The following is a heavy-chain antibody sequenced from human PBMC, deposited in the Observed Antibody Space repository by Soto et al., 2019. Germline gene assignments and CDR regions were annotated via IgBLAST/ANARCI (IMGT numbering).Heavy chain of an antibody. CDR3: AKGFNWNRVDS. J-gene: IGHJ4*02. D-gene: IGHD1-20*01. V-gene: IGHV3-53*01. CDR1: VFTVSNTY. Sequence: GVSLRLSCEASVFTVSNTYMSWIRQAPGRGLEWVSIIYGGGRTYYTDSVKGRFTIPKDNSRNTVYLQMNSLRAEDTALYYCAKGFNWNRVDSWGQGTLVTVSS. CDR2: IYGGGRT.